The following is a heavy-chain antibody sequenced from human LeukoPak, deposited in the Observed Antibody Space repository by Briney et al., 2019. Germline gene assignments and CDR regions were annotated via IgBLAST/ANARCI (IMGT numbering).Heavy chain of an antibody. Sequence: PSETLSLTCAVYGRSFSGYYWSWIRQPPGKGLEWIGEINHSGSTNYNPSLKSRVTISVDTSKNQFSLKLSSVTAADTAVYYCASLYYYDSSGYPRPWGQGTLVTVSS. CDR3: ASLYYYDSSGYPRP. CDR2: INHSGST. J-gene: IGHJ5*02. D-gene: IGHD3-22*01. CDR1: GRSFSGYY. V-gene: IGHV4-34*01.